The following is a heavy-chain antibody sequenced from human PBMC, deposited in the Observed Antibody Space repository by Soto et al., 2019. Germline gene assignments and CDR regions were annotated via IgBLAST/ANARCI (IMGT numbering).Heavy chain of an antibody. CDR3: ARLRAVAPTGWFDT. Sequence: SETLSLTCTVSGGSISSSSYYWGWIRQPPGKGLEWIGSIYYSGSTYYNPSLKSRVTISVDTSKNQFSPKLSSVTAADTAVYYCARLRAVAPTGWFDTWGQGTMVTVS. V-gene: IGHV4-39*01. D-gene: IGHD6-19*01. CDR2: IYYSGST. J-gene: IGHJ5*02. CDR1: GGSISSSSYY.